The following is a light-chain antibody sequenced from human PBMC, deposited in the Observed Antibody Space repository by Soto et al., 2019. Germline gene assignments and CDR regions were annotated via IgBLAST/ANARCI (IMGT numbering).Light chain of an antibody. V-gene: IGLV2-14*01. CDR3: SSYTTNHTRV. CDR2: EVY. J-gene: IGLJ3*02. Sequence: QSVLTQPASVSGSPGQSITFSCTGTSNDIGGYNYVSWFQHHPDKAPKLIIYEVYDRPSGVSNRFSGSKSDNTASLTISGLQPEDEADYYCSSYTTNHTRVFGGGTKLTVL. CDR1: SNDIGGYNY.